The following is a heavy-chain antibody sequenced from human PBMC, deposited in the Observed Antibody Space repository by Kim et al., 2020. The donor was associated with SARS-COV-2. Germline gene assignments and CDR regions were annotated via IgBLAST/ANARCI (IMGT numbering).Heavy chain of an antibody. Sequence: AQKFQGRVTMTRNTSISTAYMELSSLRSEDTAVYYCARGGYSSSSRMWGYWGQGTLVTVSS. V-gene: IGHV1-8*01. J-gene: IGHJ4*02. CDR3: ARGGYSSSSRMWGY. D-gene: IGHD6-6*01.